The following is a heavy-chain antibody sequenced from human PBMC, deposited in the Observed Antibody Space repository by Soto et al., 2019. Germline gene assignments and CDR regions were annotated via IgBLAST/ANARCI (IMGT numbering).Heavy chain of an antibody. Sequence: EVQLVESGGGLVQPGGSLQLSCAASDFTFGDSAVHWIRQASGNGLEWVGRIRGKSRNYATGYAASVKGRFTISRDDSRNTAYLQMNSLKPEDMAVYYCAYDLPYALEIWGQGTLVTVSS. D-gene: IGHD1-1*01. CDR2: IRGKSRNYAT. V-gene: IGHV3-73*01. CDR3: AYDLPYALEI. CDR1: DFTFGDSA. J-gene: IGHJ1*01.